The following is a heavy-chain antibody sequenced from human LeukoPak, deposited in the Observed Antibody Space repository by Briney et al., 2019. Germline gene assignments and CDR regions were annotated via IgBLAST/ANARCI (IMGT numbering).Heavy chain of an antibody. D-gene: IGHD3-10*01. CDR3: ARDRGLGYFDP. Sequence: PGGSLRLSCATAGFTFSDYYMSCISQAPRKGLEWVSYISGSSSTNYADSVKGRFTISRDNADNSVYLQRDSLRAEDTAVYYCARDRGLGYFDPWGQGTLVTVSS. V-gene: IGHV3-11*06. CDR1: GFTFSDYY. CDR2: ISGSSST. J-gene: IGHJ5*02.